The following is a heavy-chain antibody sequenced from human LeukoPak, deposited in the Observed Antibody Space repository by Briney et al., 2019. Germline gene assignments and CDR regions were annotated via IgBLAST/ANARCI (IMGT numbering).Heavy chain of an antibody. CDR3: AKDRWRSGYYHFDY. D-gene: IGHD3-3*01. CDR1: GFTFSSYS. CDR2: ISSSSSYI. J-gene: IGHJ4*02. V-gene: IGHV3-21*04. Sequence: GGSLRLSCAASGFTFSSYSMNWVRQAPGKGLEWVSSISSSSSYIYYADSVKGRFTISRDNSKNTLYLQMNSLRAEDTAVYYCAKDRWRSGYYHFDYWGQGTLVTVSS.